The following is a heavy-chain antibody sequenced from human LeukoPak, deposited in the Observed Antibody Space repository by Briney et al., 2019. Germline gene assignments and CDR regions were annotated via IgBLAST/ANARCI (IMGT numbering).Heavy chain of an antibody. CDR2: IYYSGST. Sequence: SETLSLTCTVSGGSISSSSYYWGWIRQPPGKGLEWIGSIYYSGSTYYNPSLKSRVTISVDTSKNQFSLKLSSVTAADTAVYYCARDGLRFLEWLPKPYYMDVWGKGTTVTVSS. D-gene: IGHD3-3*01. V-gene: IGHV4-39*07. CDR3: ARDGLRFLEWLPKPYYMDV. CDR1: GGSISSSSYY. J-gene: IGHJ6*03.